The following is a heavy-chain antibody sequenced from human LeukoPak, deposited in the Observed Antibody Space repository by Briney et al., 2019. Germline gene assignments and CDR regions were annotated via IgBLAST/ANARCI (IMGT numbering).Heavy chain of an antibody. D-gene: IGHD5-18*01. Sequence: SETLSLTCTVSGYSISSGYYWSWIRQPPGKGLEWIGYIYYSGSTNYNPSLKSRVTISVDTSKNQFSLKLSSVTAADTAVYYCARRSEATTAMAFDYWGQGTLVTVSS. J-gene: IGHJ4*02. CDR1: GYSISSGYY. CDR2: IYYSGST. V-gene: IGHV4-59*08. CDR3: ARRSEATTAMAFDY.